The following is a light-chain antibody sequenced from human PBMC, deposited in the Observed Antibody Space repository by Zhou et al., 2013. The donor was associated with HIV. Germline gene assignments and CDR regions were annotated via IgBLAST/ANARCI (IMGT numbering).Light chain of an antibody. V-gene: IGKV1-8*01. CDR2: GAS. CDR1: QGISSY. Sequence: AIRMTQSPFSLSASTGDRVTITCRASQGISSYLAWYQQKPGKAPNLLIYGASTLQSGVPSRFSGSGSGTDFTLTISCLQSEDFATYYCQQYYNYPQTFGQGTKVEIK. CDR3: QQYYNYPQT. J-gene: IGKJ1*01.